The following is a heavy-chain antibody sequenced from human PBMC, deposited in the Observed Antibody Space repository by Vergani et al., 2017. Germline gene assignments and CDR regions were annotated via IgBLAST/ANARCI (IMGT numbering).Heavy chain of an antibody. J-gene: IGHJ2*01. V-gene: IGHV4-39*01. Sequence: QMQLQESGPGLVKASETLSLTCTVSGEPIISRSYYWGWIRQPPGKGLEWIWSIYNSVNGDSSSSLKSRVTISAATSKNQFSLRLTSVTAADTAVYYCASGKYYSDSTSHFRGRYFDVWGRGALVTVPS. CDR2: IYNSVNG. CDR1: GEPIISRSYY. D-gene: IGHD3-16*01. CDR3: ASGKYYSDSTSHFRGRYFDV.